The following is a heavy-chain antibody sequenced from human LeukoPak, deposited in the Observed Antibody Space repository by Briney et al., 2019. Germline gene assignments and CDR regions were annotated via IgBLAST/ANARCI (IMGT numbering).Heavy chain of an antibody. CDR3: ARGRYTGYEFDY. CDR1: GYTFANSG. V-gene: IGHV7-4-1*02. J-gene: IGHJ4*02. CDR2: ISTYTGDP. D-gene: IGHD5-12*01. Sequence: ASVKVSCKASGYTFANSGVHWVRQAPGQGLEWIGRISTYTGDPTYAQGFTGRYVFSLDTSINTIYLQINSLKAEDTAVYYCARGRYTGYEFDYWGQGTLVAVSS.